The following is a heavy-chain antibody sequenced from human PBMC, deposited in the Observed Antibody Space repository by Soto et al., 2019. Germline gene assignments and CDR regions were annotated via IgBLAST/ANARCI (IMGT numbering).Heavy chain of an antibody. CDR3: ARVSAVAGVAFDY. J-gene: IGHJ4*01. V-gene: IGHV1-18*01. CDR1: GYTFNAYA. D-gene: IGHD6-13*01. CDR2: INTNNGNT. Sequence: ASVKVSCKASGYTFNAYAISWMRQAPGRGLEWMGWINTNNGNTNNAQRLQGRVTMTTDTSTSTAYMELRSLRLDDTAVYFCARVSAVAGVAFDYWG.